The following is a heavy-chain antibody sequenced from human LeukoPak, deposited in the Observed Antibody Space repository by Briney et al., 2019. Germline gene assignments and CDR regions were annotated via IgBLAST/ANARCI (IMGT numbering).Heavy chain of an antibody. CDR3: AKDLDDYGGNFPFDY. D-gene: IGHD4-23*01. J-gene: IGHJ4*02. CDR1: GFTFSSYA. V-gene: IGHV3-23*01. Sequence: GGSLRLSCAASGFTFSSYAMSWVRQAPGKGLEWVSAISGSGGSTYYADSVKGRFTISRDNSKNTLYLQMNSLRAEDTAVYYCAKDLDDYGGNFPFDYWGQGTLVTVSS. CDR2: ISGSGGST.